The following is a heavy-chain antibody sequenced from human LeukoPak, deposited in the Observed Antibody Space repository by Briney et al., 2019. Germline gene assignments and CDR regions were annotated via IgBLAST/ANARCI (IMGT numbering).Heavy chain of an antibody. CDR1: GGSFSNYG. Sequence: SVKVSCKASGGSFSNYGINWVRQAPGQGLEWMERIIPILGIANYAQKLQGRVTITADKSTSTAYMELSSLRSEDTAVYYCAKEERKDFYYFDYWGQGTLVTVSS. CDR3: AKEERKDFYYFDY. D-gene: IGHD1-1*01. CDR2: IIPILGIA. J-gene: IGHJ4*02. V-gene: IGHV1-69*04.